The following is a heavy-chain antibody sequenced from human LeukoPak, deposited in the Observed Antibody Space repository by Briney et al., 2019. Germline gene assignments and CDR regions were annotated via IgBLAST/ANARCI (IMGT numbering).Heavy chain of an antibody. J-gene: IGHJ5*02. CDR2: ISSSSSYM. D-gene: IGHD6-19*01. V-gene: IGHV3-21*01. Sequence: GGSLRLSCAASGFTFSSYSMNWVRQAPGKGLEWVSSISSSSSYMYYADSVKGRFTISRDNAKNSLYLQMNSLRAEDTAVYYCARDPYSSGWYSGWFDPWGQGTLVTVSS. CDR1: GFTFSSYS. CDR3: ARDPYSSGWYSGWFDP.